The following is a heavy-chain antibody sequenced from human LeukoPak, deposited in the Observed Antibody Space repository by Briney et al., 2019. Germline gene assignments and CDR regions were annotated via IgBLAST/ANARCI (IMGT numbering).Heavy chain of an antibody. J-gene: IGHJ4*02. Sequence: SETLSLTCSISGYSISSGYFWGWIRQPPGKGLEWIGNIHHDGITYYNPSLKSRVTISVDPSKNRFSLKLTSVTAADTAVYYCARVVASTSIDSWGQGTLVTVSS. CDR2: IHHDGIT. CDR3: ARVVASTSIDS. V-gene: IGHV4-38-2*02. CDR1: GYSISSGYF. D-gene: IGHD2-15*01.